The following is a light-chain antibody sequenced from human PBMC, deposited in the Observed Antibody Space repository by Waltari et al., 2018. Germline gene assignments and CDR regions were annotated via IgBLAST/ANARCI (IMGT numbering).Light chain of an antibody. CDR2: EVS. V-gene: IGLV2-23*02. J-gene: IGLJ3*02. CDR1: ISDVGNYNL. CDR3: CSYARYTSLV. Sequence: QSALTQPASVSGSPGQSITISCTGTISDVGNYNLVSWYQHHPGKAPKLILYEVSERPSVGSNRFSGSKAGNTASLTISGLQAEDEADYYCCSYARYTSLVFGGGTRLTVL.